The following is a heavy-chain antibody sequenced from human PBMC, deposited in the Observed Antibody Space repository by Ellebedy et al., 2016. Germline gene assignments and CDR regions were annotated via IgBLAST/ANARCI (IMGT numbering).Heavy chain of an antibody. V-gene: IGHV1-18*01. CDR1: GYTFTSYG. J-gene: IGHJ5*02. Sequence: ASVKVSXXASGYTFTSYGISWVRQAPGQGLEWMGWISAYSGNTNYAQKIRGRVTMSTDTSTSTAYMELRSLRSDDTAVYYCVRDVRDSSDYYWNWFDPWGQGTLVTVSS. CDR3: VRDVRDSSDYYWNWFDP. CDR2: ISAYSGNT. D-gene: IGHD3-22*01.